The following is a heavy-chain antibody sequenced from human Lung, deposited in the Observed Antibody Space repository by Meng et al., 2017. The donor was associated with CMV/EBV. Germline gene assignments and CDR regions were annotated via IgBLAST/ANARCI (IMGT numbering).Heavy chain of an antibody. J-gene: IGHJ5*02. D-gene: IGHD2-21*01. Sequence: GGPLRLSCTASGFTFGDYAMSWVRQAPGKGLEWVGFIRSKAYGGTTEYAASVKGRFTISRDDSKSIAYLQMNSLKTEDTAVYYCTSLVIAILGGLWFDPWGQGTLVTVPQ. CDR2: IRSKAYGGTT. CDR1: GFTFGDYA. CDR3: TSLVIAILGGLWFDP. V-gene: IGHV3-49*04.